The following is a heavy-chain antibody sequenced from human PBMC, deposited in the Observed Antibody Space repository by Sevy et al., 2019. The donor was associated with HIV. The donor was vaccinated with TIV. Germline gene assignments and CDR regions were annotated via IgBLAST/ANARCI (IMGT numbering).Heavy chain of an antibody. CDR3: AKDDLGSIDY. CDR1: GFIFSTSP. CDR2: LSYDDSDE. D-gene: IGHD3-10*01. Sequence: GGSLRLSCAASGFIFSTSPMHWVRQAPGKGLECVAILSYDDSDENYADSVKGRFTISRDNSKYTLYLQMNSLRTEDMAVYYCAKDDLGSIDYWGQGTLVTVSS. V-gene: IGHV3-30-3*02. J-gene: IGHJ4*02.